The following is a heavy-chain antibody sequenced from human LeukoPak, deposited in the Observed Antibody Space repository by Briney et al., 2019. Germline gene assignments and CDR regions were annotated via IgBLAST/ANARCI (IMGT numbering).Heavy chain of an antibody. CDR1: GGTFSSYA. J-gene: IGHJ3*02. CDR2: IIPIFGTA. CDR3: AREEAQFITEEGDAFDI. D-gene: IGHD3-22*01. Sequence: SVKVSCKASGGTFSSYAVSWVRLTPGQGLEWMGGIIPIFGTANYAQKFQGRVTITADESTSTAYMELSSLRSEDTAVYYCAREEAQFITEEGDAFDIWGQGTMVTVSS. V-gene: IGHV1-69*13.